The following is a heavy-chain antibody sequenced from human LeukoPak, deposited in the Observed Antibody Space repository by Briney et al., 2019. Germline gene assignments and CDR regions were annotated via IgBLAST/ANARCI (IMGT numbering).Heavy chain of an antibody. V-gene: IGHV3-9*01. CDR1: VFTFDDYA. CDR3: AKDMGSSGWYTDAFDI. J-gene: IGHJ3*02. D-gene: IGHD6-19*01. Sequence: SLRLFCAASVFTFDDYAMHWVRQAPGRGLEWVSGISWNSGSIGYADSVKGRFTISRDNAKNSLYLQMNSLRAEDTALYYCAKDMGSSGWYTDAFDIWGQGTMVTVSS. CDR2: ISWNSGSI.